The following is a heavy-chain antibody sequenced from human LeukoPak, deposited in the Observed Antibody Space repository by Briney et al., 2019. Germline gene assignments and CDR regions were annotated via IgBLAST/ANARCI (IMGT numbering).Heavy chain of an antibody. CDR1: GGSFCGYY. J-gene: IGHJ6*04. Sequence: KTSETLSLTCAVYGGSFCGYYWSWIRQPPGKGLEWIGEINHSGSTNYNPSLKSRVTISVDTSKNQFSLKLSSVTAADTAVYYCASESSPSPYYYYGMDVWGKGTTVTVSS. V-gene: IGHV4-34*01. CDR2: INHSGST. D-gene: IGHD3-10*01. CDR3: ASESSPSPYYYYGMDV.